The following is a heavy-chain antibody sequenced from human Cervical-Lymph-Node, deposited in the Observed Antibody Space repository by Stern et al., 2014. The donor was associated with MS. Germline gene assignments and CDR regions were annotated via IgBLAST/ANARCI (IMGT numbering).Heavy chain of an antibody. CDR1: GGAVSDYY. Sequence: QLQLQESGPGLVKPSETLSLTCTVSGGAVSDYYWTWIRQGPGTGLEWIGYISDTGTTNYNPSLHSRVTITLDTSQNQVSLRLRSVTAADTAVYYCARDPSTTASDWFFDLWGRGSLVTVSS. J-gene: IGHJ2*01. CDR2: ISDTGTT. V-gene: IGHV4-59*02. D-gene: IGHD2-21*02. CDR3: ARDPSTTASDWFFDL.